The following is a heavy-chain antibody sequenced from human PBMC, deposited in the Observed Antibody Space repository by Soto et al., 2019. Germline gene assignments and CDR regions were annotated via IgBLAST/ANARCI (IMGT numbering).Heavy chain of an antibody. CDR1: GYVFTSFA. D-gene: IGHD2-21*01. J-gene: IGHJ4*02. CDR2: INTGNGDS. CDR3: ARSKTIVMPGFDH. Sequence: AASVKVSCKTSGYVFTSFAIHWMRQAPGQGPEWMGWINTGNGDSKYSEKFQDRVTITRDTSATTAYMELSSLRSEDTAVYYCARSKTIVMPGFDHWGQGTLVTV. V-gene: IGHV1-3*04.